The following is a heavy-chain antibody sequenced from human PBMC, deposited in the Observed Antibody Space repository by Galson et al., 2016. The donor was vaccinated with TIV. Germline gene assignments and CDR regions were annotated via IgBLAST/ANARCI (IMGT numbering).Heavy chain of an antibody. CDR1: GYSFTNYN. CDR3: ARGIVGASKAFDV. Sequence: SVKVSCKASGYSFTNYNIHWVRQAPGQGLEWMGWINTGNGNTKYSQKLKGRVPLSGDTSATTAYMELNSLTSEDMAAYYCARGIVGASKAFDVWGQGTMVTVSS. D-gene: IGHD1-26*01. CDR2: INTGNGNT. J-gene: IGHJ3*01. V-gene: IGHV1-3*04.